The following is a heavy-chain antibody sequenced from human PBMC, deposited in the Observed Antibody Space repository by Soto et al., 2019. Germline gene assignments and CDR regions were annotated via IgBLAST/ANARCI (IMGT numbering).Heavy chain of an antibody. J-gene: IGHJ4*02. V-gene: IGHV1-2*04. Sequence: GVSVKVSCKASGFTFTSYFMHWVRQAPGQGLEWMGIINPSGGSTNYAQKFQGWVTMTRDTSISTAYMELSRLRSDDTAVYYCAIQYYYGSGSYPYFDYWGQGTLVTVSS. D-gene: IGHD3-10*01. CDR1: GFTFTSYF. CDR3: AIQYYYGSGSYPYFDY. CDR2: INPSGGST.